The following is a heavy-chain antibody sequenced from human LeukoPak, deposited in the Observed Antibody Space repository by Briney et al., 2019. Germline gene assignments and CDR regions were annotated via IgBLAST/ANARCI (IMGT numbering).Heavy chain of an antibody. CDR2: ISYDGSNK. V-gene: IGHV3-30*18. J-gene: IGHJ6*02. CDR1: GFTFSSYG. CDR3: AKEWGPRYCSSTSCWGHYYYGMDV. Sequence: GGSLRLSCAASGFTFSSYGMYWVRQAPGKGLEWVAVISYDGSNKYYADSVKGRFTISRDNSKNTLYLQMNSLRAEDTAVYYCAKEWGPRYCSSTSCWGHYYYGMDVWGQGTTVTVSS. D-gene: IGHD2-2*01.